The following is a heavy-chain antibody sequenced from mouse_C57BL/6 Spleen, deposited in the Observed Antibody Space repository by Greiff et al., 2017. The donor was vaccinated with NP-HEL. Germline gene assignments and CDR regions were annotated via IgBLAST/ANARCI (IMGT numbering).Heavy chain of an antibody. Sequence: EVQVVESGPGLVKPSQSLSLTCSVTGYSITSGYYWNWIRQFPGNKLEWMGYISYDGSNNYNPSLKNRISITRDTSKNQFFLKLNSVTTEDTATYYCARDNDYDGGAFAYWGQGTLVTVSA. V-gene: IGHV3-6*01. D-gene: IGHD2-4*01. CDR3: ARDNDYDGGAFAY. CDR1: GYSITSGYY. J-gene: IGHJ3*01. CDR2: ISYDGSN.